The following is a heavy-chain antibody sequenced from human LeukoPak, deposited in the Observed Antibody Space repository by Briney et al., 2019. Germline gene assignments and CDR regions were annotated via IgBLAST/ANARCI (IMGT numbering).Heavy chain of an antibody. CDR1: GGSISSGGYY. CDR3: ARAVVVVPATPGRGKNSEKNNWFDP. J-gene: IGHJ5*02. V-gene: IGHV4-30-2*01. Sequence: PSQTLSLTCTVSGGSISSGGYYWSWIRQPPGKGLEWIGYIYHSGSTYYNPSLKSRVTISVDRSKNQFSLKLSSVTAADTAVYYCARAVVVVPATPGRGKNSEKNNWFDPWGQGTLVTVSS. CDR2: IYHSGST. D-gene: IGHD2-2*01.